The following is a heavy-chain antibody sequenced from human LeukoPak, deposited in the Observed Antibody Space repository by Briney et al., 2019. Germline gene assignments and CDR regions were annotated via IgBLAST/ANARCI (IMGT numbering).Heavy chain of an antibody. D-gene: IGHD3-10*01. CDR2: ISSSGSTI. CDR3: ARARYGSGREYYFDY. V-gene: IGHV3-48*03. Sequence: GGSLRLSCAASGFTFSSYEMNWVRQAPGKGLEWVSYISSSGSTIYYADSVKGRFTISRDNAKNSLYLQMNSLRAEDTAVYYCARARYGSGREYYFDYWGQGTLVTVSS. CDR1: GFTFSSYE. J-gene: IGHJ4*02.